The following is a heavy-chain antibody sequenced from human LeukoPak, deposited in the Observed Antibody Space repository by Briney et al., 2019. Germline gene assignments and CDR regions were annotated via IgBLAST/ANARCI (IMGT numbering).Heavy chain of an antibody. CDR2: INHSGST. CDR3: ARVPYYDSSGYPDAEYFQH. CDR1: GGSFSGYY. J-gene: IGHJ1*01. D-gene: IGHD3-22*01. V-gene: IGHV4-34*01. Sequence: SSETLSLTCAVYGGSFSGYYWSWIRQPPGKGLEWIGEINHSGSTNYNPSLKSRVTISVDTSKNQFSLKLSSVTAADTAVYYCARVPYYDSSGYPDAEYFQHWGQGTLVTVSS.